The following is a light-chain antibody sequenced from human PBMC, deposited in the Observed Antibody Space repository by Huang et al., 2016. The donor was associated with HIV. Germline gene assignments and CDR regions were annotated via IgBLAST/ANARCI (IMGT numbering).Light chain of an antibody. CDR1: QSVSSTSTNKDY. J-gene: IGKJ4*01. V-gene: IGKV4-1*01. CDR2: WSS. Sequence: DIVMAQSPGSLAVSLGERATLTCRSSQSVSSTSTNKDYLAWFQTKPGQPPKLLLFWSSTRKVGVPDRFSGSGSGTHFTLTIGSLEADDAATYYCQQYYASPQTFGQGTRVEV. CDR3: QQYYASPQT.